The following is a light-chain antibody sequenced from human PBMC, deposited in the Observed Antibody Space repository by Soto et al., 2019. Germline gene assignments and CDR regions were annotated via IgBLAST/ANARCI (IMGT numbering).Light chain of an antibody. Sequence: QSVLTQPASVSGSPGQSITISCTGTSSDVGGYNYVSWYQHHPGKAPKLLIFEVSNRPSGVSHRFSGSKSGNTASLTISGLQPEDEADYFCISYTSSRTLYVFGIGTKVTVL. V-gene: IGLV2-14*01. CDR3: ISYTSSRTLYV. J-gene: IGLJ1*01. CDR2: EVS. CDR1: SSDVGGYNY.